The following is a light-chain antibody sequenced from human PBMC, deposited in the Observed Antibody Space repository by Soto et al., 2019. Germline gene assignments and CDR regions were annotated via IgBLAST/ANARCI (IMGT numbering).Light chain of an antibody. CDR2: GNS. CDR1: SSNIGAGYD. V-gene: IGLV1-40*01. J-gene: IGLJ2*01. CDR3: QSYDSSLSAVI. Sequence: QSVLTQPPSVSGAPGQRLTISCTGSSSNIGAGYDVHWYQQLPGTAPKLLIYGNSNRPSGVPDRFSGSKSGTSASLAITGLQAEDEADYYCQSYDSSLSAVIFGGGTQLTVL.